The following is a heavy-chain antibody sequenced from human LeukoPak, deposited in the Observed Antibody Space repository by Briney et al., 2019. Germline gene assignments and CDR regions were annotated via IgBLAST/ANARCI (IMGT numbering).Heavy chain of an antibody. J-gene: IGHJ6*02. CDR1: GYTFTSYY. D-gene: IGHD3-3*01. CDR2: INPSGGST. V-gene: IGHV1-46*01. CDR3: ARAPRPTIFGVVIDYYYYGMDV. Sequence: ASVKVSCKASGYTFTSYYMHWVRQAPGQGLEWMGIINPSGGSTSYAQKFQGRVTMTRDTSTSTAYMELSSLRSEDTAVYYCARAPRPTIFGVVIDYYYYGMDVWGQGTTVTVSS.